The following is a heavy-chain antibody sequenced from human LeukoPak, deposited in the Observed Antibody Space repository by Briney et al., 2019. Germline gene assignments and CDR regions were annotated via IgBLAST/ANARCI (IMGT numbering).Heavy chain of an antibody. J-gene: IGHJ6*04. CDR3: SREVVVPAPNGMDV. Sequence: ASVKVSCKASGYTFINYGFSWVRQAPGQGLEWMGIINPSGGSTRYAQKFQGRVTMTRDTSTSTVYMDLSSLRSEDTAVYYCSREVVVPAPNGMDVWGKGTTVTVSS. D-gene: IGHD2-2*01. V-gene: IGHV1-46*01. CDR1: GYTFINYG. CDR2: INPSGGST.